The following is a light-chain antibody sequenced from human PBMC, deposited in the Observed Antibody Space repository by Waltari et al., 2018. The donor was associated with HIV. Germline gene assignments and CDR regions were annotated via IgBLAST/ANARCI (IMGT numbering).Light chain of an antibody. CDR2: ADS. Sequence: QSVLTQPPSVSGAPGQRVTISCTGGSSNIGAGYDVHWYQHLPGTAPKLLIYADSNRPSGVPDRFSVSKSGTSASLAITGLQTEDEADYYCQSYDSSLSGWVFGGGTKLTVL. CDR3: QSYDSSLSGWV. J-gene: IGLJ3*02. V-gene: IGLV1-40*01. CDR1: SSNIGAGYD.